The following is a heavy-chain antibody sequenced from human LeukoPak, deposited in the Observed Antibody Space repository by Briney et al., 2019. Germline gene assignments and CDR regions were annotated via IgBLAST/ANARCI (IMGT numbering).Heavy chain of an antibody. V-gene: IGHV1-2*02. CDR3: ARGWSPASSGTEI. J-gene: IGHJ4*02. CDR2: INPNSGGT. CDR1: GYTFTGYY. Sequence: ASVKVSCKASGYTFTGYYMHWVRQAPGQGLEWMGWINPNSGGTNYAQKFQGRVTMTRDTSISTAYMELSRLRSDDTAVYYCARGWSPASSGTEIWGQGILVTVSS. D-gene: IGHD6-13*01.